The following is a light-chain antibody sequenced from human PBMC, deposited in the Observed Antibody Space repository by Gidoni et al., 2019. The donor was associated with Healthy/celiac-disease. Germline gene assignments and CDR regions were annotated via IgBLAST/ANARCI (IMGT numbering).Light chain of an antibody. V-gene: IGKV3-15*01. CDR3: QQYNNWPPLT. CDR2: GAS. J-gene: IGKJ4*01. Sequence: EIVMTQSPATLSVSPGERATLSCRASQSVNSNLAWYQQKPGQAPRLLIYGASTRATGIPARFSGSGSGTEFTLTISSLLSEDFAVYYCQQYNNWPPLTFGGGTKVEIK. CDR1: QSVNSN.